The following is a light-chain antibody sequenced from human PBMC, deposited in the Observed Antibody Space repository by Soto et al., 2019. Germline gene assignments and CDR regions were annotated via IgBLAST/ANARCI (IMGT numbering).Light chain of an antibody. Sequence: EIVLTQSPGTLSLSPGEGATLSCRASQSVNSYLAWYQQKPGQAPRLLIYGASTRPTGIPARFSGSGSGTEFTLTISSLQSEDFAVYYCQQYNNWPLTFGQGTKVDIK. CDR1: QSVNSY. J-gene: IGKJ1*01. CDR2: GAS. V-gene: IGKV3-15*01. CDR3: QQYNNWPLT.